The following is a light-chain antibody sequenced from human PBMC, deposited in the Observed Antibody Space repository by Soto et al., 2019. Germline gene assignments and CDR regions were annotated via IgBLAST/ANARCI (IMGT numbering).Light chain of an antibody. V-gene: IGLV2-14*01. CDR3: SSYRTRSTYV. Sequence: QSALTQPASVSGSPGQSITISCTGTSSDVGGYNYVSWYQHHPGKAPKLIISEVSNRPLGVSDRFSGSKSGNTASLTISGLQAEDEADYYCSSYRTRSTYVFGTGTKVTVL. J-gene: IGLJ1*01. CDR1: SSDVGGYNY. CDR2: EVS.